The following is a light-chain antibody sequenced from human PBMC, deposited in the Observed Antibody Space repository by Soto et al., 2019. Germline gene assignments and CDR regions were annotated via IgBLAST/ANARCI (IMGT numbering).Light chain of an antibody. CDR3: AAWDVSLVV. CDR1: SSNIGTNT. CDR2: SDN. J-gene: IGLJ2*01. V-gene: IGLV1-44*01. Sequence: QSVLTQPPSASGTPGQRVTIFCSGSSSNIGTNTVIWYQQLPRAAPKLLIYSDNQRPSGVAARFSGSKSGTSASLAISGLQSEDESDYFCAAWDVSLVVFGGGTKLTVL.